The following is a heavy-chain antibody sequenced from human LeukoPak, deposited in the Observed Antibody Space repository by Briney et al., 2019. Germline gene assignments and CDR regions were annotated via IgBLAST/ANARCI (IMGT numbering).Heavy chain of an antibody. CDR3: NFRQDY. J-gene: IGHJ4*02. Sequence: GGSLRLSCATSGFTVSTNYVSWVRQAPGKGLEWVSLIYNDGRADYADVVKGRFVISRDSSKDTVYLQMNSLRADDTAVYYCNFRQDYWGQGILVTVSS. CDR2: IYNDGRA. CDR1: GFTVSTNY. V-gene: IGHV3-53*01.